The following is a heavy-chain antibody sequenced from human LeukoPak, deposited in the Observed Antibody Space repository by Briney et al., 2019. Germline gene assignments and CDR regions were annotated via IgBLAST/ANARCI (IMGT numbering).Heavy chain of an antibody. Sequence: SETLSLTCAVYGGSFSGYYWSWIRQPPGKGLEWIGEINHSGSTNYNPSLKSRVTIPGDTSKNQFSLKLSSVTAADTAVYFCARVGYSYVINDWSRTGLGAYPTKYYYHMDVWGKGTTVTVSS. CDR2: INHSGST. CDR3: ARVGYSYVINDWSRTGLGAYPTKYYYHMDV. D-gene: IGHD5-18*01. J-gene: IGHJ6*03. V-gene: IGHV4-34*01. CDR1: GGSFSGYY.